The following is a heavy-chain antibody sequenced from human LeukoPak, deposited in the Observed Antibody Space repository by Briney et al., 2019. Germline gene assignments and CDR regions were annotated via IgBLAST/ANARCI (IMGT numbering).Heavy chain of an antibody. CDR1: GGSISSSNW. V-gene: IGHV4-4*02. D-gene: IGHD3-22*01. CDR2: IYLSGST. CDR3: ARHWITYYYDSEVPEYFQH. Sequence: PSGTLSLTCGVSGGSISSSNWWSWVRQPPGKGLEWIGEIYLSGSTNYNPSLKSRVTISLDKSRNQFSLRLSSVTAADTAVYYCARHWITYYYDSEVPEYFQHWGQGTLVTVSS. J-gene: IGHJ1*01.